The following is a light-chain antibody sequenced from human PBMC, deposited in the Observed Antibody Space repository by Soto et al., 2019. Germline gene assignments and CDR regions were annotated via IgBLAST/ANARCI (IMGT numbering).Light chain of an antibody. Sequence: QSALTQPRSVSGSPGQAVTISCTGTNSDVGNYNFVSWYQHHPGKAPQLTIYDVTKRPSGVPDRFSGSKSGNTASLTLSGLQAEDEADYCCCTYAGSFHQFGGGTKLTVL. CDR3: CTYAGSFHQ. J-gene: IGLJ3*02. V-gene: IGLV2-11*01. CDR1: NSDVGNYNF. CDR2: DVT.